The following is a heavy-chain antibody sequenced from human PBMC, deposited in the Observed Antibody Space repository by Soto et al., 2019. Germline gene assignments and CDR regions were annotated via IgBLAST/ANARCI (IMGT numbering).Heavy chain of an antibody. Sequence: QVQLVESGGGVVQPGRSLRLSCAASGFTFSSYAMHWVRQAPGKGLEWVAIISYDGNDKYYAGSVKGRFTISRENSKNTLYLQMNILRAEDTSVYYCASRAGQWLGHYYYYGMDVWGQGTTVTVSS. CDR3: ASRAGQWLGHYYYYGMDV. J-gene: IGHJ6*02. V-gene: IGHV3-30-3*01. CDR1: GFTFSSYA. D-gene: IGHD6-19*01. CDR2: ISYDGNDK.